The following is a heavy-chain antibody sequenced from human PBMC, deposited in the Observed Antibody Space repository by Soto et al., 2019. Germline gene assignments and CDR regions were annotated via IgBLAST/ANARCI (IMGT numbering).Heavy chain of an antibody. V-gene: IGHV3-23*01. CDR2: ISGSGGST. CDR3: AKGNDCTNGVCDPYNWFDT. CDR1: GFTFSSYA. D-gene: IGHD2-8*01. J-gene: IGHJ5*02. Sequence: GESLKISCAASGFTFSSYAMSWVRQAPGKGLEWVSAISGSGGSTYYADSVKGRFTISRDNSKNTLYLQMNSLRAEDTAVYYCAKGNDCTNGVCDPYNWFDTWGQGTLVTVSS.